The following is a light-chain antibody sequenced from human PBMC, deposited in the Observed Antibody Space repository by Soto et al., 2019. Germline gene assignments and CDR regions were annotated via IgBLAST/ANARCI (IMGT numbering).Light chain of an antibody. Sequence: EIVFTKSPATLSLSPGERATLSCRASQSVSSYLAWYQQKPGQAPRLLIYDASTRATGIPARFSGSGSGTDFTLTISSLEPEDFAVYYCQQRRNWPIPFGQGTRLEIK. CDR1: QSVSSY. J-gene: IGKJ5*01. CDR2: DAS. CDR3: QQRRNWPIP. V-gene: IGKV3-11*01.